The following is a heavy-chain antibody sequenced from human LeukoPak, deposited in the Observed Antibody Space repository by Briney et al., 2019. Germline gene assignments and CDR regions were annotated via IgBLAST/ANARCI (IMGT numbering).Heavy chain of an antibody. J-gene: IGHJ4*02. V-gene: IGHV4-59*12. CDR2: IYYSGST. CDR3: ARLRSPGDFDY. CDR1: GGSISSYY. Sequence: TASETLSLTCTVSGGSISSYYWSWIRQPPGKGLEWIGYIYYSGSTNYNPSLKSRVTISVDTSKNQFSLNLNSVTAADTAVYYCARLRSPGDFDYWGQGTLVTVSS. D-gene: IGHD1-26*01.